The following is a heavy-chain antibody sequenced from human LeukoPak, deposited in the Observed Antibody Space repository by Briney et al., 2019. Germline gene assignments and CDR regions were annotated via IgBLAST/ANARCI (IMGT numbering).Heavy chain of an antibody. CDR2: ISYDGSNK. CDR1: GFTVSSNY. CDR3: AKGRSMIVVVTLIDY. D-gene: IGHD3-22*01. V-gene: IGHV3-30*18. Sequence: PGGSLRLSCAASGFTVSSNYMSWVRQAPGKGLEWVAVISYDGSNKYYADSVKGRFTISRDNSKNTLYLQMNSLRAEDTAVYYCAKGRSMIVVVTLIDYWGQGTLVTVSS. J-gene: IGHJ4*02.